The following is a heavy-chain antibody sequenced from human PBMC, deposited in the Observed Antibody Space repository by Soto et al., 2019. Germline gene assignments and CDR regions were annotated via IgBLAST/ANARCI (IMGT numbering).Heavy chain of an antibody. D-gene: IGHD4-17*01. CDR1: GYSFTSYW. V-gene: IGHV5-51*01. J-gene: IGHJ6*03. CDR2: IYPGDSDT. Sequence: PGESLKISCKGSGYSFTSYWIGWVRQMPGKGLEWMGIIYPGDSDTRYSPSFQGQVTISADKSISTAYLQWSSLKASDTAMYYCARRGGDQRLGYYYYYMDVWGKGTTVTVSS. CDR3: ARRGGDQRLGYYYYYMDV.